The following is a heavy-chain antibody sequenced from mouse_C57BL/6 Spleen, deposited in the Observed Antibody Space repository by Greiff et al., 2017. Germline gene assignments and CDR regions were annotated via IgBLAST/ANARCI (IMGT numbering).Heavy chain of an antibody. CDR2: ISDGGSYT. Sequence: EVKLVESGGGLVKPGGSLKLSCAASGFTFSSYAMSWVRQTPEKRLEWVATISDGGSYTYYPDNVKGRFTISRDNAKNNLYLQMSHLKSEDTAMYYCARGGYDYDGAYFDYWGQGTTLTVSS. V-gene: IGHV5-4*03. CDR1: GFTFSSYA. CDR3: ARGGYDYDGAYFDY. D-gene: IGHD2-4*01. J-gene: IGHJ2*01.